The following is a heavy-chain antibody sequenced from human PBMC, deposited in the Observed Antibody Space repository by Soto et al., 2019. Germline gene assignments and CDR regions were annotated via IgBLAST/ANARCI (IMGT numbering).Heavy chain of an antibody. V-gene: IGHV4-31*03. Sequence: QVQLQESGPGLVNPSQTLSLTCTVSGGSINSGDSYWNWIRQQPGEGLQWIGYITYRGATYSIPSLKSRVTMSVDTSKNQFSLRLSSVSAADTVVYYCARDSGESLRFFDYWGQGAPVTVSS. CDR2: ITYRGAT. J-gene: IGHJ4*02. CDR3: ARDSGESLRFFDY. D-gene: IGHD3-10*01. CDR1: GGSINSGDSY.